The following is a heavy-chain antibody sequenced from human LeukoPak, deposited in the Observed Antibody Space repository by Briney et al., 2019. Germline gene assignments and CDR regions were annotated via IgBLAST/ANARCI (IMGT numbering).Heavy chain of an antibody. J-gene: IGHJ4*02. D-gene: IGHD3-10*01. CDR3: ARVSLRNNYGSGSYDY. CDR2: INSGSTYI. Sequence: GGSLRLSCEASGFTFSTYEMNWVRQAPGKGLEWVSSINSGSTYINYADSVKGRFTISRDNAENSLYLQMSSLRAEDTAVYYCARVSLRNNYGSGSYDYWGQGTLVTVSS. CDR1: GFTFSTYE. V-gene: IGHV3-21*01.